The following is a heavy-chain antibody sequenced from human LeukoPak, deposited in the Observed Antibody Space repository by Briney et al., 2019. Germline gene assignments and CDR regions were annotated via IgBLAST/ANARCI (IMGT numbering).Heavy chain of an antibody. D-gene: IGHD3-3*01. CDR3: TRDFWGGYYMG. V-gene: IGHV3-73*01. Sequence: GGSLKLSCAASGFTFSGSVLHWVRQASGKGLEWIGRIRSKTNNYATVYTASVKGRFNISRDDPKNTAYLQMSSLKTEDTAVYYCTRDFWGGYYMGWGQGTLVTVSS. CDR2: IRSKTNNYAT. J-gene: IGHJ4*02. CDR1: GFTFSGSV.